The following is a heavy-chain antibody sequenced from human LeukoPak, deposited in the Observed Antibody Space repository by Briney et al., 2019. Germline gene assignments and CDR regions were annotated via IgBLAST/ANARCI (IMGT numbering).Heavy chain of an antibody. Sequence: PGGSLRLSCAASGFTFDDYGMSWARQAPGKGLEWVSGINWNGGTTSYVDSVKGRFTISRDNAKNSLYLQMNSLRAEDTALYYCARMGPGYYYYYYGMDVWGQGTTVTVSS. J-gene: IGHJ6*02. CDR1: GFTFDDYG. CDR2: INWNGGTT. V-gene: IGHV3-20*04. CDR3: ARMGPGYYYYYYGMDV.